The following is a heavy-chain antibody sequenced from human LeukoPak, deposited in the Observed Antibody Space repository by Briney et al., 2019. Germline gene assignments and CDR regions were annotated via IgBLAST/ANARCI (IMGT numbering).Heavy chain of an antibody. Sequence: SETLSLTCTVSGGSISSYYWSWIRQPPGKGLEWIGYIYYSGSTNYNPSLKSRVTISVDTSKNQFSLKLSSVTAADTAVYYCAILAAAVGSDAFDIWGQGTMVTVSS. CDR3: AILAAAVGSDAFDI. CDR1: GGSISSYY. CDR2: IYYSGST. D-gene: IGHD6-13*01. J-gene: IGHJ3*02. V-gene: IGHV4-59*01.